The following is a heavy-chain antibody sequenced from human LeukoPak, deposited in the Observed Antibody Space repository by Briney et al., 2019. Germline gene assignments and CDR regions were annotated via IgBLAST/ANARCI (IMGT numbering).Heavy chain of an antibody. CDR1: GYTFSSYA. CDR2: INTNTGNP. CDR3: ARAGMPFYYYYMDV. J-gene: IGHJ6*03. Sequence: APVKVSCKASGYTFSSYAMNWVRQAPGQGLEWMGWINTNTGNPTYAQGFTGRFVFSLDTSVSTAFLQISSLKAEDTAVYYCARAGMPFYYYYMDVWGKGTTVTVSS. V-gene: IGHV7-4-1*02. D-gene: IGHD2-2*01.